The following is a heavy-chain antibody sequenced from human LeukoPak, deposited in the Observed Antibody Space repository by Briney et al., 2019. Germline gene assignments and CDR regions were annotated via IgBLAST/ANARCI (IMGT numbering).Heavy chain of an antibody. V-gene: IGHV4-34*01. CDR3: ARGRIAKIVVVHSFHYGMDV. D-gene: IGHD3-22*01. Sequence: SETLSLTCDVFGGSFTDYFWTWIRQSPGKGLEWIGEINDYTGNTNYNPSLNSRVSISLEKSKNQFSLELRSVTAAETAVYYCARGRIAKIVVVHSFHYGMDVWGQGTTVTVSS. CDR1: GGSFTDYF. CDR2: INDYTGNT. J-gene: IGHJ6*02.